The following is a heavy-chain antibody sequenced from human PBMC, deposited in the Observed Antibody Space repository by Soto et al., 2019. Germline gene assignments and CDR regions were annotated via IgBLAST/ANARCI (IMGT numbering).Heavy chain of an antibody. Sequence: QVQLQESGPGLVKPSETLALTCTVSGGSISSYYWSWLRQPPGKGLEWIGYIYYSGSTNYNPSLKCRVTISVDPATNQFSLKLSSVPAADTAVYYCARDRYSSIWQNWFDPWGQGPLVTVSS. CDR3: ARDRYSSIWQNWFDP. D-gene: IGHD6-13*01. V-gene: IGHV4-59*01. CDR2: IYYSGST. CDR1: GGSISSYY. J-gene: IGHJ5*02.